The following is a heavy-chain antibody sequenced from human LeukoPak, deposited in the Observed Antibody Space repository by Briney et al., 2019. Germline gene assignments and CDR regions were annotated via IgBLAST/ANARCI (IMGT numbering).Heavy chain of an antibody. CDR1: GFTFSTHG. CDR3: ARGHIGAEGSSFDY. CDR2: VWYDGNNK. D-gene: IGHD5-12*01. V-gene: IGHV3-33*01. J-gene: IGHJ4*02. Sequence: GGSLRLSCATSGFTFSTHGMHWVRQAPGKGLEWVAIVWYDGNNKYYVDSVKGRFTISRDNSKNTLYLQMNSLRAEDTAVYYCARGHIGAEGSSFDYWGKGPVVTVSS.